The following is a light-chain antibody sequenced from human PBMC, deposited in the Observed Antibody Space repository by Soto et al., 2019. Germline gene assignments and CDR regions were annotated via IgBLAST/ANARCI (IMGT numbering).Light chain of an antibody. CDR2: AAS. Sequence: DIQMTQSPYSLSAFVGDRVTITCRASQSIASYLNWYQQKPGKAPKFLIYAASTLQSGVPSRFSGSGSGTDFTLTISSLQPEDFATYFCQQSYSTPITFGRGTRLEIK. CDR3: QQSYSTPIT. J-gene: IGKJ5*01. V-gene: IGKV1-39*01. CDR1: QSIASY.